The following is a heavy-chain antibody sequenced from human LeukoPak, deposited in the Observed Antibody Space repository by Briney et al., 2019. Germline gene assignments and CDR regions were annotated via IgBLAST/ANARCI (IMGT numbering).Heavy chain of an antibody. CDR3: ARDRWSSTSYNDY. V-gene: IGHV3-33*01. Sequence: GGSLRLSCAASGFTFSNYGMHWVRQAPGKGLEWVAVIWYDGNNKYYGDSVKGRFTISRDNSKNTLYLQMNSLRAEDTAVYYCARDRWSSTSYNDYWGQGTLVTVSS. D-gene: IGHD2-2*01. CDR2: IWYDGNNK. CDR1: GFTFSNYG. J-gene: IGHJ4*02.